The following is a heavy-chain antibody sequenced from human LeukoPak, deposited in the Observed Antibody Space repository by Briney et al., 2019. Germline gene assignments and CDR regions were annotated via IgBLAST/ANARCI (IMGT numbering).Heavy chain of an antibody. D-gene: IGHD1-26*01. Sequence: GGSLRLSCAASGYTFTTYWMAWVRQAPGKGLEWVANIKGDESAKHQADSVKGRFTISRDNAQNSVYLQMSSLRVEDTAVYYCARDVGGSLDYWGQGTLVTVSS. CDR1: GYTFTTYW. CDR3: ARDVGGSLDY. V-gene: IGHV3-7*01. J-gene: IGHJ4*02. CDR2: IKGDESAK.